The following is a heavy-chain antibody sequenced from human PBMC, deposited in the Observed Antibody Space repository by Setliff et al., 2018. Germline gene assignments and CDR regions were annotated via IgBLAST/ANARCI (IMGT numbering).Heavy chain of an antibody. CDR2: IYHNGNT. Sequence: SETLSLTCTVSGGSISPYFWSWIRQSPGKGLEWIGYIYHNGNTNFNPSPKTRVTMSVDTSKNQFALNLRSVTAADSAVYYCARDRTAYSYGLDVWGQGTTVTVSS. CDR1: GGSISPYF. J-gene: IGHJ6*02. D-gene: IGHD5-18*01. V-gene: IGHV4-59*01. CDR3: ARDRTAYSYGLDV.